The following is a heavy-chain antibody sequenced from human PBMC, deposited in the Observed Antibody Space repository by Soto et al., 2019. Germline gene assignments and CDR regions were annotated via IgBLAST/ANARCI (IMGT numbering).Heavy chain of an antibody. CDR2: IYPGDSDT. D-gene: IGHD3-22*01. CDR3: ARHIGAYYDNNGYPYFDY. J-gene: IGHJ4*02. Sequence: LGESLKISCKGSGYSFTSYWIGWVRQMPGKGLEWMGIIYPGDSDTRYSPSFQGQVTISVDKSISTAYLQWSSLKASDTAMYYYARHIGAYYDNNGYPYFDYWGQGTRVTVSS. V-gene: IGHV5-51*01. CDR1: GYSFTSYW.